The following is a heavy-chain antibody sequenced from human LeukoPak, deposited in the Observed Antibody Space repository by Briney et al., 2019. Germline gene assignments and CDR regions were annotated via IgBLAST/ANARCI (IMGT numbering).Heavy chain of an antibody. CDR2: SNPGGSS. D-gene: IGHD3-22*01. CDR1: GGGSFSDYY. J-gene: IGHJ4*02. CDR3: ARAQHYDSDGYYLPFDQ. V-gene: IGHV4-34*01. Sequence: SETLSLTCSVYGGGSFSDYYWTWIRQPPEKGLEWIGESNPGGSSKYNPSLKSRGTISVGTSKNQFSLKLTSVTAADTAVYYCARAQHYDSDGYYLPFDQWGQGTLVTVSS.